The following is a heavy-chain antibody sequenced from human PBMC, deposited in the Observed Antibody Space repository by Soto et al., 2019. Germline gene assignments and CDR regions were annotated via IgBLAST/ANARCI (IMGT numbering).Heavy chain of an antibody. Sequence: SETLSLTCAVSGGSISSGGYSWSWIRQPPGKGLEWIGYIYRSGSTYYNPSLKSRVTISVDRSKNQFSLKLSSVTAADTAVYYCARVRRWGSWNFDYWGQGTLVTVSS. V-gene: IGHV4-30-2*01. J-gene: IGHJ4*02. CDR3: ARVRRWGSWNFDY. D-gene: IGHD7-27*01. CDR1: GGSISSGGYS. CDR2: IYRSGST.